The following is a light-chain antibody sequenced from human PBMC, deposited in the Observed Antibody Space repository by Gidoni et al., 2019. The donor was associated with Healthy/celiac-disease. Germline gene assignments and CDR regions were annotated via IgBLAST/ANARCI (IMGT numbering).Light chain of an antibody. V-gene: IGKV4-1*01. Sequence: DIVMPQSPDSLAVSLGERATINCKSSQTVLYSSNNKNYVAWYQQKPGQPPKLLIYWASTREAGVPDRFSGSGSGTDLTLTISSLQAEDVAVYYCQQYYSTPLTFGGGTKVEIK. CDR1: QTVLYSSNNKNY. CDR3: QQYYSTPLT. CDR2: WAS. J-gene: IGKJ4*01.